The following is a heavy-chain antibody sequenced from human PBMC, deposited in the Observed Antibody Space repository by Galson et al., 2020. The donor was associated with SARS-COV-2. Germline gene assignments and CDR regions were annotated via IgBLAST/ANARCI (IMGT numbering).Heavy chain of an antibody. D-gene: IGHD3-3*01. Sequence: GGSLRLSCAASGFTFSSYAMHWVRQAPGKGLEWVAVISYDGSNKYYADSVKGRFTISRDNSKNTLYLQMDSLRAEDTAVYYCARGYYDFWSGYFGEDWFDPWGQGTLVTVSS. V-gene: IGHV3-30*04. CDR2: ISYDGSNK. CDR1: GFTFSSYA. J-gene: IGHJ5*02. CDR3: ARGYYDFWSGYFGEDWFDP.